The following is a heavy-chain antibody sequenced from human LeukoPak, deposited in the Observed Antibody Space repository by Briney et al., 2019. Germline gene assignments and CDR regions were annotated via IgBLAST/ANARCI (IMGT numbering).Heavy chain of an antibody. V-gene: IGHV1-69*13. CDR1: GGTFSSYA. Sequence: SVKVSCKASGGTFSSYAISWVRQAPGQGLEWMGGIIPIFGTANYAQKSQGRVTITADESTSTAYMELSSLRSEDTAVYYCASAGVPQQLVNYGMDVWGQGTTVTVSS. D-gene: IGHD6-13*01. J-gene: IGHJ6*02. CDR2: IIPIFGTA. CDR3: ASAGVPQQLVNYGMDV.